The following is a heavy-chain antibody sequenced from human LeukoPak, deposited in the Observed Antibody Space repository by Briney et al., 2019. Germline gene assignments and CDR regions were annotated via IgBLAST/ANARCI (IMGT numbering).Heavy chain of an antibody. CDR2: INPNSGGT. V-gene: IGHV1-2*02. CDR3: ARPSGDYYDSSGYPFAFDI. J-gene: IGHJ3*02. CDR1: GYTFTGYY. Sequence: ASVTVSCKASGYTFTGYYMHWVRQAPGQGREWMGWINPNSGGTNYAQKFQGRVTMTRDTSISTAYMELSRLRSDDTAVYYCARPSGDYYDSSGYPFAFDIWGQGTMVTVSS. D-gene: IGHD3-22*01.